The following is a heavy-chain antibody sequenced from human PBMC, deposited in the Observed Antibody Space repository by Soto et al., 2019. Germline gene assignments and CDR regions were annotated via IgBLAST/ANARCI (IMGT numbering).Heavy chain of an antibody. CDR2: INSDGSST. CDR3: ARDKSYALAV. D-gene: IGHD4-17*01. Sequence: LRLTCAASGFDFSNSWMHWVRQVPGKGLVWVSHINSDGSSTTYADSVKGRFTISRDNARTTVYLQLDSLRVEDTAVYYCARDKSYALAVWGRGTTVTVSS. J-gene: IGHJ6*02. CDR1: GFDFSNSW. V-gene: IGHV3-74*03.